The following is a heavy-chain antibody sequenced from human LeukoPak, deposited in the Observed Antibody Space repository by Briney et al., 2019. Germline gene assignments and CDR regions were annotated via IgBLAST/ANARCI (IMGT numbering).Heavy chain of an antibody. V-gene: IGHV4-61*02. D-gene: IGHD3-3*01. CDR1: GGSISSGSYY. CDR3: ARGSPGDFWSGYVGFIDY. CDR2: IYTSGST. Sequence: SETLSLTCTVSGGSISSGSYYWSWIRQPAGKGLEWIGRIYTSGSTNYNPSLKSRVTISVDTSKNQFSLKLSSVTAADTAVYYCARGSPGDFWSGYVGFIDYWGQGTLVTVSS. J-gene: IGHJ4*02.